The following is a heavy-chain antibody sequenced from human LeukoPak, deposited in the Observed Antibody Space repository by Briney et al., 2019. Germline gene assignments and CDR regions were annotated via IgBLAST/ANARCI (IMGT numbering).Heavy chain of an antibody. D-gene: IGHD3-10*01. CDR2: ISGSGGST. CDR3: AKGAIWFGEVFDY. J-gene: IGHJ4*02. Sequence: GGSLRLSCAASGFAFSSYNMNWVRQAPGKGLEWVSAISGSGGSTYYADSVKGRFTISRDNSKNTLYLQMNSLRAEDTAVYYCAKGAIWFGEVFDYWGQGTLVTVSS. CDR1: GFAFSSYN. V-gene: IGHV3-23*01.